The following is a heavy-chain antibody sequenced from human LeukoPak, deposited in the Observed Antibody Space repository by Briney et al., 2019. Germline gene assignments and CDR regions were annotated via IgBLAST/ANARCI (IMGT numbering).Heavy chain of an antibody. CDR3: AREGWYYYDSSAQYYFDY. CDR1: GYTFTGYY. Sequence: ASVKVSCKASGYTFTGYYMHWVRQAPGQGLEWMGWINPNSGGTNYAQKFQGRVTMTRDTSINTAYMELSRLRSDDTAVYYCAREGWYYYDSSAQYYFDYWGQGTLVTVSS. CDR2: INPNSGGT. V-gene: IGHV1-2*02. J-gene: IGHJ4*02. D-gene: IGHD3-22*01.